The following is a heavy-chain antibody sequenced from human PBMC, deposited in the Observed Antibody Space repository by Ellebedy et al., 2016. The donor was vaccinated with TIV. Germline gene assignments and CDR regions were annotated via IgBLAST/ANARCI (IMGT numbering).Heavy chain of an antibody. CDR3: ARKTTGAFDT. D-gene: IGHD4-17*01. CDR1: GYTFITYA. V-gene: IGHV1-18*01. J-gene: IGHJ3*02. CDR2: INTFNGKT. Sequence: AASVKVSCKASGYTFITYAMSWVRQAPGQGLAWMGWINTFNGKTNYAQKLQGRVTMTTDTSTSTAYMELRSLRSDDTAVYYCARKTTGAFDTWGQGTMVTVSS.